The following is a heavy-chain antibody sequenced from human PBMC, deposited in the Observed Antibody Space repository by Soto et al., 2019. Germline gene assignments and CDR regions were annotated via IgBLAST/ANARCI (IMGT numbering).Heavy chain of an antibody. Sequence: GGSLRLSCAASGFTVNDNYISWVRQAPGKGLEWVSVIYSGDRKYYADSVKGRFTISRDNAKNSLYLQMNSLRAEDTAVYYCARDQERGIAAAGTGTYYYYYGMDVWGQGTTVTVSS. V-gene: IGHV3-53*01. J-gene: IGHJ6*02. CDR3: ARDQERGIAAAGTGTYYYYYGMDV. CDR1: GFTVNDNY. D-gene: IGHD6-13*01. CDR2: IYSGDRK.